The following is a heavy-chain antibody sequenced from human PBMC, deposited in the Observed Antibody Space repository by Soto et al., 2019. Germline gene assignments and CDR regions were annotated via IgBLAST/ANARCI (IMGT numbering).Heavy chain of an antibody. CDR2: INPSCGST. CDR3: ARVSSWSCFDY. CDR1: GYTFTSYY. V-gene: IGHV1-46*01. D-gene: IGHD6-13*01. J-gene: IGHJ4*02. Sequence: GASVKVSCKASGYTFTSYYMHWVRQAPGQGLEWMGIINPSCGSTGYAQKFQGRFTLTRDTSTSTVYMELSSLRSEDTAVYYCARVSSWSCFDYWGQGTLVTAPQ.